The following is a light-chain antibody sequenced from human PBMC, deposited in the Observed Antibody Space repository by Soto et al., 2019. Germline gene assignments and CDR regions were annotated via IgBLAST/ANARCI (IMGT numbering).Light chain of an antibody. CDR1: QSISSS. J-gene: IGKJ2*01. CDR3: QQYESYPYS. CDR2: DAS. V-gene: IGKV1-5*01. Sequence: IQMTQSPSTVSASVGDRVTITCRASQSISSSLAWYQQKPGKAPKVLIYDASSLDSGVPSRFSGSGYGTEVTLSVSSLQPGDFAPYSCQQYESYPYSFGQGTKLEIK.